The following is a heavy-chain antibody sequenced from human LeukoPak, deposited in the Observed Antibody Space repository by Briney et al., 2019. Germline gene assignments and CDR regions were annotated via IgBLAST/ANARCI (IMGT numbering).Heavy chain of an antibody. V-gene: IGHV1-58*02. CDR1: GFTFTSSA. D-gene: IGHD3-22*01. CDR3: AAGAPQHDSSGYYYYYGMDV. Sequence: GASVKVSCKASGFTFTSSAMQWVRQARGQRLEWIGWIVVGSGNTNYAQKFQERVTITRDMSTSTAYMELSSLRSEDTAVYYCAAGAPQHDSSGYYYYYGMDVWGQGTTVTVSS. J-gene: IGHJ6*02. CDR2: IVVGSGNT.